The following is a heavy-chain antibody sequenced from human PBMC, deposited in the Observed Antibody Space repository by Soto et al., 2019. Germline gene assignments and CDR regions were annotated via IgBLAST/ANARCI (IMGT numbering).Heavy chain of an antibody. CDR3: ARDSPDNGYPVIEY. Sequence: GGALRLSCVASGFSFSSNWMFWVRQAPGKGLVFVSRINSDGTNRGYADSVKGRFTISRDNAKNSLYLQMNSLRVGDTAVYFCARDSPDNGYPVIEYLGQGSHVTGSS. D-gene: IGHD5-12*01. CDR1: GFSFSSNW. V-gene: IGHV3-74*01. J-gene: IGHJ4*02. CDR2: INSDGTNR.